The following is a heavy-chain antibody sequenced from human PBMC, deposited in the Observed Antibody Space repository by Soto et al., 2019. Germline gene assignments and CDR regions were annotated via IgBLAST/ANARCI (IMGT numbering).Heavy chain of an antibody. CDR2: ISGSGGST. V-gene: IGHV3-23*01. J-gene: IGHJ6*03. CDR1: GFTFSSYA. Sequence: GGSLRLSSAASGFTFSSYAMSWVRQAPGKGLEWVSAISGSGGSTYYADSVKGRFTISRHNSKNTLYLRMNSLRAEDTAVYYCARVGLYDFWSGYYFDYYYYMDVWGKGTTVTVSS. CDR3: ARVGLYDFWSGYYFDYYYYMDV. D-gene: IGHD3-3*01.